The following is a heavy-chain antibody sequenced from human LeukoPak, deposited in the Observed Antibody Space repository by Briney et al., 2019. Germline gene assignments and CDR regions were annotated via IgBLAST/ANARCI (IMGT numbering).Heavy chain of an antibody. V-gene: IGHV4-39*01. D-gene: IGHD3-9*01. CDR3: ARQVYYDILTGSRSMLWLLDY. CDR2: IYNSGST. J-gene: IGHJ4*02. Sequence: PSETLSLTCTVSGGSISSSSYYWGWIRQPPGKGLEWIGSIYNSGSTYYNPSLKSRATISVDTSKNQCSVQLSSVTAADTAVYYCARQVYYDILTGSRSMLWLLDYWGRGTLVTVSS. CDR1: GGSISSSSYY.